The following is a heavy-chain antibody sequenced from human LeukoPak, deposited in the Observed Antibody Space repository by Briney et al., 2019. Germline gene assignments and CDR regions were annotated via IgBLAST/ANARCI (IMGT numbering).Heavy chain of an antibody. Sequence: GGSLRLSCAASGFSFSTYGMNWVRQAPGKGLEWVAYIGSSGGTIYYADSVKGRFTISRDNAKNPLFLQMNSLRDEDTAVYFCARKLALWGQGTLVTVSS. CDR1: GFSFSTYG. CDR2: IGSSGGTI. J-gene: IGHJ4*02. CDR3: ARKLAL. V-gene: IGHV3-48*02.